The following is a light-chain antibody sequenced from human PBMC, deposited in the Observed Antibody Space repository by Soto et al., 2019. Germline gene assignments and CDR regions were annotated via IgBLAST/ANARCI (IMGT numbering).Light chain of an antibody. CDR2: KAS. V-gene: IGKV1-5*03. J-gene: IGKJ1*01. CDR3: QHYNSYSEA. CDR1: QTISSW. Sequence: DIQMTQSPSTLSGSVGDRVTITCRASQTISSWLAWYQQKPEKAPKLLIYKASTVKSGVPSRFSGSGSGTEFTLTISSLQPDDFATYYCQHYNSYSEAFGQGTKVELK.